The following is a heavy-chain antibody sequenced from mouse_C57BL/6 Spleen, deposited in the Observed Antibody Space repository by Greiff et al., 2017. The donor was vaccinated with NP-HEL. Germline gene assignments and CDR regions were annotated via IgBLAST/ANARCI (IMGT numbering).Heavy chain of an antibody. CDR1: GYSFTGYY. D-gene: IGHD2-4*01. CDR2: INPSTGGT. Sequence: VQLKESGPELVKPGASVKISCKASGYSFTGYYMHWVKQSSEKSLEWIGEINPSTGGTSYNQKFKGKATLTVDKSSSTAYMQLKSLTSEDSAVYYCATASSYDYPWFAYWGQGTLVTVSA. V-gene: IGHV1-43*01. J-gene: IGHJ3*01. CDR3: ATASSYDYPWFAY.